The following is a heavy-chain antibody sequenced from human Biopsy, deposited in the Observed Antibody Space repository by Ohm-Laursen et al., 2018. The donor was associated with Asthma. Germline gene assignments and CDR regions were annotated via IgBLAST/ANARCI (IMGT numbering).Heavy chain of an antibody. D-gene: IGHD1-14*01. CDR2: ITDTSRYI. CDR3: ARDGPELPTELDY. V-gene: IGHV3-11*06. Sequence: FLRLSCAASGFTFGDYWMSWVRQAPGKGLEWVSSITDTSRYIKYADSVKGRFTISRDNAKNSLYLQMNSLRAEDTAVYYCARDGPELPTELDYWGPGTLVTVSS. J-gene: IGHJ4*02. CDR1: GFTFGDYW.